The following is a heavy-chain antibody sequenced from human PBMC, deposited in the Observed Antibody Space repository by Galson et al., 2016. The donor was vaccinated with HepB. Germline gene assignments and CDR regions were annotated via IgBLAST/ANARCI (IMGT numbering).Heavy chain of an antibody. V-gene: IGHV3-23*01. CDR2: ISGSGIST. CDR1: GFTFNSYG. Sequence: SLRLSCAASGFTFNSYGMSWVRQAPGKGLEWVSGISGSGISTYYADSVRGRFTISRDNSKNTLSLQMNSLTADDTAIYYCVQGSTAPAVWGKGTTVTVSS. D-gene: IGHD1-26*01. CDR3: VQGSTAPAV. J-gene: IGHJ6*04.